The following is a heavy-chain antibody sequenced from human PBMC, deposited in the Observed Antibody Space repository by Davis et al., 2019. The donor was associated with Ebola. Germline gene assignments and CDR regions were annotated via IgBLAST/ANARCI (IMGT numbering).Heavy chain of an antibody. CDR3: ARGGDTIFGVVITDDAFDI. CDR2: ISYDGSNK. J-gene: IGHJ3*02. V-gene: IGHV3-30*04. D-gene: IGHD3-3*01. CDR1: GFTFSSYA. Sequence: GESLKISCAASGFTFSSYAMHWVRQAPGKGLEWVAVISYDGSNKYYADSVKGRFTISRDNSKNTLYLQMNSLRAEDTAVYYCARGGDTIFGVVITDDAFDIWGQGTMVTVSS.